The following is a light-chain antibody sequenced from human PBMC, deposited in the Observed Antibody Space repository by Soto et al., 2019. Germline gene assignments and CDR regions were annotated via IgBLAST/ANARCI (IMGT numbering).Light chain of an antibody. J-gene: IGKJ4*01. CDR1: QAVLYSSNNYNY. CDR3: RRHDSIPLT. Sequence: DIVMTQSPDSLAVSLRDRATINCKSSQAVLYSSNNYNYLAWYQQKPGPPPKLLIHWASSQESAVPARFSGSESGTDFTLTISSLQAADVAVYDCRRHDSIPLTFGGGTKVEIK. CDR2: WAS. V-gene: IGKV4-1*01.